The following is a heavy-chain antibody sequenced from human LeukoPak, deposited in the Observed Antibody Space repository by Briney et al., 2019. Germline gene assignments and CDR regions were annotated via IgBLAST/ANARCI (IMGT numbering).Heavy chain of an antibody. Sequence: ASVKVSCKASGYTFTKYGITWVRQAPGQGLEWMGWISTYNGNTNYAQKLQGRVTMTTDTSTSTAYMELRSLISDDAAVYYCARDGYSGYDLGRGYYYYGMDVWGQGTTVTVSS. CDR3: ARDGYSGYDLGRGYYYYGMDV. CDR2: ISTYNGNT. V-gene: IGHV1-18*01. CDR1: GYTFTKYG. J-gene: IGHJ6*02. D-gene: IGHD5-12*01.